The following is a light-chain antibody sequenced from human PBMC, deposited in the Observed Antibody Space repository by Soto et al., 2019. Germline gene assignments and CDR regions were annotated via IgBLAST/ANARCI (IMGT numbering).Light chain of an antibody. CDR3: CSYAGSPV. CDR2: EGS. Sequence: QSALTQPASVSGSPGQSITISCTGTSSDVGSYNLVSWYQQHPGKAPKLMIYEGSKRPSGVSNRFSGSKSGNTASLTIAGRQGEDEADYYCCSYAGSPVFGGGTKATVL. V-gene: IGLV2-23*01. CDR1: SSDVGSYNL. J-gene: IGLJ2*01.